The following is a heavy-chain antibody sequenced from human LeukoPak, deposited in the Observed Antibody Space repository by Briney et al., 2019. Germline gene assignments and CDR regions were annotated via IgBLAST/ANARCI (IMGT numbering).Heavy chain of an antibody. J-gene: IGHJ4*02. D-gene: IGHD6-13*01. CDR3: TSSYSSSSN. CDR1: GFTFSGSA. V-gene: IGHV3-73*01. Sequence: SGGSLRLSCAASGFTFSGSAMHWVRQASGKGLEWVGRIRSKANSYATAYAASVKGRFTISRDDSNTTAYLQMHSLKTEDTAVYYCTSSYSSSSNWGQGTLVTVSS. CDR2: IRSKANSYAT.